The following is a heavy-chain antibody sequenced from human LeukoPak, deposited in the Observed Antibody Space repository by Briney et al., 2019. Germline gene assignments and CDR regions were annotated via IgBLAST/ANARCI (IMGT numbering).Heavy chain of an antibody. D-gene: IGHD3-10*01. CDR1: GITLSNYG. Sequence: PGGSLRLSCAVSGITLSNYGMSWVRQAPGKGLEWVAGISGSAGGTIYAASVKGRFTISRDNSKNTLYLQMNSLRAEDTAVYFCAKRGIVIRAVIIVGFHKEAYYFDDWGQGALVTVSS. CDR2: ISGSAGGT. CDR3: AKRGIVIRAVIIVGFHKEAYYFDD. J-gene: IGHJ4*02. V-gene: IGHV3-23*01.